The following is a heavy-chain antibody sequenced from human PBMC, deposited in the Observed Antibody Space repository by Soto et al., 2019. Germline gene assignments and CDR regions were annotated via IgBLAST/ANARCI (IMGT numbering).Heavy chain of an antibody. D-gene: IGHD1-26*01. V-gene: IGHV4-61*08. CDR3: ARRWGRTFDY. CDR2: IYYSGST. Sequence: SETLSLTCTVSGGSISSGGYYWSWIRQHPGTGLEWIGYIYYSGSTNYNPSLKSRVTISVDTSKNQFSLKLSSVTAAETAVYYCARRWGRTFDYWGQGTLVTVSS. CDR1: GGSISSGGYY. J-gene: IGHJ4*02.